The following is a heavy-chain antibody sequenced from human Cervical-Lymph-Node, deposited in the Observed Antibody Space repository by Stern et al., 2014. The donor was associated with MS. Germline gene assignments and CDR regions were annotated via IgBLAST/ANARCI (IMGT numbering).Heavy chain of an antibody. D-gene: IGHD5-18*01. CDR1: GFTFSSFW. V-gene: IGHV3-74*01. Sequence: EVQLVESGGDLVQPGRSLRLSCAASGFTFSSFWMHWVRQAPGMGLVWLSIIVTEGSSTTYAESVKGRFTVSRDNAKNALYLQLNSVRAEDTAVYYCARDGYGGLDYWGQGTLVTVTS. CDR3: ARDGYGGLDY. CDR2: IVTEGSST. J-gene: IGHJ4*02.